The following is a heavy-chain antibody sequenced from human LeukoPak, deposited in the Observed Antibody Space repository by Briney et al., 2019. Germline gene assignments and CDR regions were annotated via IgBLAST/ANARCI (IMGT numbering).Heavy chain of an antibody. D-gene: IGHD1-26*01. J-gene: IGHJ5*02. CDR3: XXVLRGSYSNWFDP. Sequence: GGSLRLSCAASGFTFSSYSMNWVRQAPGKGLEWVSSISSSSSYIYYADSVKGRFTISRDNAKNSLYLQMNSLRAEDTAVYYXXXVLRGSYSNWFDPWGQGTLVTVSS. CDR1: GFTFSSYS. CDR2: ISSSSSYI. V-gene: IGHV3-21*01.